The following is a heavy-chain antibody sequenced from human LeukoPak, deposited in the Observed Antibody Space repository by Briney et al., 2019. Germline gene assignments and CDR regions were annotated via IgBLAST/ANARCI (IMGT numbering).Heavy chain of an antibody. CDR3: ARDTGNDSSSWYFRSYRAFDI. Sequence: PSETLSLTCTVSGGSISSYYWSWIRQPAGKGLEWIGRIYTSGSTNYNPSLKSRVTMSVDTSKNQFSLKLSSVTAADTAVYYCARDTGNDSSSWYFRSYRAFDIWGQGTMVTVSS. CDR1: GGSISSYY. J-gene: IGHJ3*02. CDR2: IYTSGST. D-gene: IGHD6-13*01. V-gene: IGHV4-4*07.